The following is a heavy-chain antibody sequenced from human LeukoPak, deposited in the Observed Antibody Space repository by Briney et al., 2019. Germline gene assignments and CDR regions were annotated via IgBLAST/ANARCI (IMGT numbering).Heavy chain of an antibody. V-gene: IGHV2-5*02. D-gene: IGHD2-21*02. CDR1: GFSLSTGGMG. Sequence: SGPTLVNPTQTLTLTYTFSGFSLSTGGMGVGWIRQPPGKALEWLAFISWDDNEHYSPSLKNRLTITKDTSKNQVILTMTNMDPVDTATYYCSHRHNLGVTGPVVTFDSWGQGTLVTVSS. CDR3: SHRHNLGVTGPVVTFDS. J-gene: IGHJ5*01. CDR2: ISWDDNE.